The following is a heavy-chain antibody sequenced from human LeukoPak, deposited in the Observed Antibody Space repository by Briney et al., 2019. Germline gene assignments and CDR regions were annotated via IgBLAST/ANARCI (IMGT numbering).Heavy chain of an antibody. J-gene: IGHJ4*02. D-gene: IGHD6-19*01. CDR1: GGSFSGYY. V-gene: IGHV4-34*01. CDR2: INHSGST. Sequence: PSETLSLTCAVYGGSFSGYYWSWIRQPPGKGLEWIGEINHSGSTNYNPSLKGRVTISVDTSKNQFSLKLSSVTAADTAVYYCARAGIAVGFRFWGQGTLVTVSS. CDR3: ARAGIAVGFRF.